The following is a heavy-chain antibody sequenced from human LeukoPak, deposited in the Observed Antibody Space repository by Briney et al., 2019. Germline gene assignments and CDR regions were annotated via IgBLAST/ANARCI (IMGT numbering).Heavy chain of an antibody. D-gene: IGHD6-13*01. J-gene: IGHJ4*02. CDR3: ARDMTITGADDY. Sequence: GGSLRLSCEASGFTFSDHPMTWVRQAPGKGLQWVSYIDGSGTTIYYAESVRGRFTISRDNAKNSLYLQMNSLRAEDTALYYCARDMTITGADDYWGQGTRVTVSS. CDR1: GFTFSDHP. CDR2: IDGSGTTI. V-gene: IGHV3-48*03.